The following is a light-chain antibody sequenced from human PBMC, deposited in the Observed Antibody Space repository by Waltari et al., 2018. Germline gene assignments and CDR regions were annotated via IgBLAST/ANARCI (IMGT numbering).Light chain of an antibody. CDR2: EVT. J-gene: IGLJ2*01. CDR3: CSCSYTPTTTVI. Sequence: QSALTQPASVSGSPGQSITISCTGTNSDVGAYDYVSWYQHHPGKAPKLIIYEVTNRPSWVSHRFSGSKSYNTASLTISGLQAEDEAEYYCCSCSYTPTTTVIFGGGTKLTVL. V-gene: IGLV2-14*01. CDR1: NSDVGAYDY.